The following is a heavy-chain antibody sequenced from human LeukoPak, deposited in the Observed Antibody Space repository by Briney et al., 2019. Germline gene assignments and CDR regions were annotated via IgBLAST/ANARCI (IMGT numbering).Heavy chain of an antibody. V-gene: IGHV3-21*01. J-gene: IGHJ4*02. CDR3: ARGGISYYFDY. CDR2: ISSSSSYI. CDR1: GFTFSSYS. D-gene: IGHD3-16*01. Sequence: GGSLRLSCAASGFTFSSYSMNWVRQAPGKGLEWVSSISSSSSYIYYADSVKGRFTISRDNAKNSLYLQMNSLRAEDTAVYYCARGGISYYFDYWGQGTLVTVSS.